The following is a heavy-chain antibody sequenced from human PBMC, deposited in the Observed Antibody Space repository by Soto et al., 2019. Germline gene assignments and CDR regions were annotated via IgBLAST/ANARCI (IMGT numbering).Heavy chain of an antibody. CDR2: INHSGST. J-gene: IGHJ4*02. CDR1: GGSFSGYY. V-gene: IGHV4-34*01. Sequence: PSETLSLTCAVYGGSFSGYYWSWIRQPPGKGLEWIGEINHSGSTNYNPSLKSRVTISVDTSKNQFSLKLSSVTAADTAVYYCARLADQLPFDYWGQGTLVTVSS. D-gene: IGHD2-2*01. CDR3: ARLADQLPFDY.